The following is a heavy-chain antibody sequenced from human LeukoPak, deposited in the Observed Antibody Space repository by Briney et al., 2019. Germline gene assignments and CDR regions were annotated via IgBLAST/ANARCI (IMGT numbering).Heavy chain of an antibody. Sequence: QSGGSLRLSCAASGFTFSSYAMSWVRQAPGKGLEWIAFIRGRSDTTYYADSVKGRFTISRDDAKNSLYLQMNSLRAEDTAVYYCAGDWLSISYWGQGTLVTVSS. V-gene: IGHV3-48*04. D-gene: IGHD3-22*01. CDR3: AGDWLSISY. CDR2: IRGRSDTT. CDR1: GFTFSSYA. J-gene: IGHJ4*02.